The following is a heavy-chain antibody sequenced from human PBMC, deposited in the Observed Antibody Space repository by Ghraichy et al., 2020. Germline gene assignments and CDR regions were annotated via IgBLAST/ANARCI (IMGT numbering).Heavy chain of an antibody. CDR2: ISADNGNT. CDR3: ASIAAAGIGWG. V-gene: IGHV1-18*01. J-gene: IGHJ4*02. Sequence: GWISADNGNTNYAQKLQGRVTMTTDTSTSTAYMELRSLRSDDTAVYYCASIAAAGIGWGWGQGTLVTGS. D-gene: IGHD6-13*01.